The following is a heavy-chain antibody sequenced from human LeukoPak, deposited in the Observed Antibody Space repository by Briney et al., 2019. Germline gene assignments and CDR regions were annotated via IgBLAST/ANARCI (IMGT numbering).Heavy chain of an antibody. Sequence: GGSLRLSCAASGFTFSSYAMSWVRQAPGKGLEWVSAISGSGGSTYYADSVKGRFTISRDNAKNSLYLQMISLRAEDTAFYYCAKARSYYSSRLYGEFDYWGQGTLVTVSS. J-gene: IGHJ4*02. CDR2: ISGSGGST. CDR3: AKARSYYSSRLYGEFDY. V-gene: IGHV3-23*01. CDR1: GFTFSSYA. D-gene: IGHD6-13*01.